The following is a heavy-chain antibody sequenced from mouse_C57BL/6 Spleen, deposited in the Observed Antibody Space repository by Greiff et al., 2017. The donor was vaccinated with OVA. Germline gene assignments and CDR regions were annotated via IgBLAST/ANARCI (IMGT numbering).Heavy chain of an antibody. CDR2: IYPGDGDT. J-gene: IGHJ2*01. V-gene: IGHV1-82*01. Sequence: VQLQESGPELVKPGASVKISCKASGYAFSSSWMNWVKQRPGKGLEWIGRIYPGDGDTNYNGKFKGKATLTADKSSSTAYMQLSSLTSEDSAVYFCARSNYDYDAGYYFDYWGQGTTLTVSS. CDR3: ARSNYDYDAGYYFDY. D-gene: IGHD2-4*01. CDR1: GYAFSSSW.